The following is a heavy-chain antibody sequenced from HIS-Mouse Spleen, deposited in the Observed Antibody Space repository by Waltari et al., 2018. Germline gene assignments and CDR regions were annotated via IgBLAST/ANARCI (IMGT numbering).Heavy chain of an antibody. V-gene: IGHV4-39*07. CDR2: IYYSGST. D-gene: IGHD6-13*01. CDR1: GAPTRRSLYY. J-gene: IGHJ2*01. Sequence: QLQLQASGPGLVKPSETLVLTCPVLGAPTRRSLYYWGGMRQPPGKGLEWIGRIYYSGSTYDNPSLNSRVTISVDTSKNQFSLKLSSVTAADTAVYYCAREIPYSSSWYDWYFDLWGRGTLVTVSS. CDR3: AREIPYSSSWYDWYFDL.